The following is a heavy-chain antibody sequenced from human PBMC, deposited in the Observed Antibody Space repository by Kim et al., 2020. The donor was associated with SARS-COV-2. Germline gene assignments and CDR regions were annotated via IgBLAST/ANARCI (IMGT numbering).Heavy chain of an antibody. D-gene: IGHD3-22*01. CDR1: GFTFSTYS. Sequence: GGSLRLSCAASGFTFSTYSMNWVRQAPGKGLEWVSFISSSSSYIYYVASVKGRFTISRDNAKKSLYLQMNSLKAEDTAVYYCARGYYSKADYWGQGTLVTVSS. CDR2: ISSSSSYI. CDR3: ARGYYSKADY. V-gene: IGHV3-21*01. J-gene: IGHJ4*02.